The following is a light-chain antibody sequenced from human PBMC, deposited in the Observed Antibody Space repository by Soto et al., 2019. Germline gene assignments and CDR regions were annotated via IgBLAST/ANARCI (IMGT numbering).Light chain of an antibody. J-gene: IGKJ1*01. CDR3: QQSCSPLCT. CDR1: QSISNY. V-gene: IGKV1-39*01. Sequence: DSQMTQSPSSLSASVGDRVTITCRASQSISNYLNWYHQKPGKAPKLLIYAAASMQSGVTSRFSGSGAETDFTLTISSLPPDNSATYYCQQSCSPLCTFGQGTKGEV. CDR2: AAA.